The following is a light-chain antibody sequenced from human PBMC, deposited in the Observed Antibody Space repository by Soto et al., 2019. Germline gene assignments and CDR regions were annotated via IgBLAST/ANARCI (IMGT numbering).Light chain of an antibody. V-gene: IGKV1-39*01. CDR2: AAS. J-gene: IGKJ2*01. Sequence: QMTQSPSSLSASVGDRVTITCRASQSVSTYLNWYQQKPGKAPKLLIHAASTLQSGVPSRFSGSGAGTDFTLTIDGLQPEDFATYCCQRTYFALHTFGQGTKGEI. CDR1: QSVSTY. CDR3: QRTYFALHT.